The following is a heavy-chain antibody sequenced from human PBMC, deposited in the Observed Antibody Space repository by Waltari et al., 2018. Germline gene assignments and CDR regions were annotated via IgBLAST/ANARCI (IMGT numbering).Heavy chain of an antibody. CDR3: ALLPNFNEYLFDF. Sequence: VQLVQSGAEVKNPGASVRISCKISGNTLTGYYLHWVRQAPGQGLEFLGCMHPANGGTRYTQKFQGRVALTRDTSIETSYMELSRLTSEDTAIYFCALLPNFNEYLFDFWGQGTLVTVSS. CDR2: MHPANGGT. V-gene: IGHV1-2*02. J-gene: IGHJ4*02. CDR1: GNTLTGYY. D-gene: IGHD7-27*01.